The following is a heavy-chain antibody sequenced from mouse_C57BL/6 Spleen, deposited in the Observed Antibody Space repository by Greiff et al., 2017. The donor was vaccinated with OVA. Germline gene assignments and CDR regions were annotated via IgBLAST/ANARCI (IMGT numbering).Heavy chain of an antibody. CDR1: GYTFTTYP. CDR2: FHPYNDDT. J-gene: IGHJ1*03. D-gene: IGHD1-1*01. CDR3: ARRGYGSRYWYFDV. V-gene: IGHV1-47*01. Sequence: VQLQQSGAELVKPGASVKMSCKASGYTFTTYPIEWMKQNHGKSLEWIGNFHPYNDDTKYNEKFKGKATLTVEKSSSTVYLELSRLTSDDSAVYCCARRGYGSRYWYFDVWGTGTTVTVSS.